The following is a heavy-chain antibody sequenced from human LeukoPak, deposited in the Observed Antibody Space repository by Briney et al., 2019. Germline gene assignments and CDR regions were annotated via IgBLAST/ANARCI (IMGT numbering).Heavy chain of an antibody. J-gene: IGHJ4*02. CDR1: GFTFSSHA. CDR3: ARDHGYGSGSYYNGPYYFDY. V-gene: IGHV3-23*01. D-gene: IGHD3-10*01. CDR2: ISGSGGST. Sequence: GGSLRLSCAASGFTFSSHAMSWVRQAPGKGLEWVSAISGSGGSTYYADSVKGRFTISRDNSKNTLYLQMNSLRAEDTAVYYCARDHGYGSGSYYNGPYYFDYWGQGTLVTVSS.